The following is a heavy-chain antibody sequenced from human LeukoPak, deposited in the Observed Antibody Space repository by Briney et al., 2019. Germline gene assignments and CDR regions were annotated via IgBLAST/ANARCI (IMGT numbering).Heavy chain of an antibody. Sequence: SETLSLTCAVYGGSFSGYYWSWIRQPPGKGLEWIGEINHSGSTNYNPSLKSRVTISVDTSKNQFSLKLSSVTAADTAVYYCARGPIYGDYADALDIWGQGTMVTVSS. CDR3: ARGPIYGDYADALDI. CDR1: GGSFSGYY. V-gene: IGHV4-34*01. J-gene: IGHJ3*02. CDR2: INHSGST. D-gene: IGHD4-17*01.